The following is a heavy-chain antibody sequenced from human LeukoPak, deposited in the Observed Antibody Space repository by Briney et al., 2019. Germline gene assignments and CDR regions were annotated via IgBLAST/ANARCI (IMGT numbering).Heavy chain of an antibody. Sequence: ASVKVSCKASGYTITGYYMHWVRQAPGQGLEWMGRINPNTGDTNSARKFQGRVTMTRDTSISTAYMELSRLRSDDTAVYYCAREGVANNWFDPWGQGTLVTVSS. CDR2: INPNTGDT. CDR3: AREGVANNWFDP. J-gene: IGHJ5*02. D-gene: IGHD3-3*01. V-gene: IGHV1-2*06. CDR1: GYTITGYY.